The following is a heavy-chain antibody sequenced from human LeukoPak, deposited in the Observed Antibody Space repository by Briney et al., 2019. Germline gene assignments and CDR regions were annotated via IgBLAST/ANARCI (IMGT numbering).Heavy chain of an antibody. CDR2: IIPIFGTA. Sequence: SVKVSCKASGGTFSSYAISWVRQAPGQGLEWVGGIIPIFGTANYAQKFQGRVTITADESTSTDCIELSSVRSEDSGVYYCVXXESPSTXXXXXSCXYXXYXGXGTLVTVSS. D-gene: IGHD2-2*01. J-gene: IGHJ4*01. V-gene: IGHV1-69*13. CDR3: VXXESPSTXXXXXSCXYXXY. CDR1: GGTFSSYA.